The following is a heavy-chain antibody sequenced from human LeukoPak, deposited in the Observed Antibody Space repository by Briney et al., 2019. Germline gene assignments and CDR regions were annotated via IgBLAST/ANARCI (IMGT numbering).Heavy chain of an antibody. V-gene: IGHV3-30*18. D-gene: IGHD1-26*01. CDR3: AKDYGLMGELPTRYYYYGMDV. J-gene: IGHJ6*02. CDR2: ISYDGSNK. Sequence: GRSLRLSCAASGFTFSSYGMHWVRQAPGQGLEWVAVISYDGSNKYYADSVKGRFTISRDNSKNTLYLQMNSLRAEDTAVYYCAKDYGLMGELPTRYYYYGMDVWGQGTTVTVSS. CDR1: GFTFSSYG.